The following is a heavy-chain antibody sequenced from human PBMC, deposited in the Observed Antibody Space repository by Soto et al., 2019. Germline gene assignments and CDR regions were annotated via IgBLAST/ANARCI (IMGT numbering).Heavy chain of an antibody. V-gene: IGHV3-30*18. CDR1: GFTFSSYG. Sequence: VQLVESGGGVVQPGRSLRLSCAASGFTFSSYGMHWVRQAPGKGLEWVAVISYDGSNKNYADPVKGRFTISRDNSKNTLYLQMNSLRAEDTAVYYCAKDREYYDFWSGYPDYWGQGTLVTVSS. CDR2: ISYDGSNK. D-gene: IGHD3-3*01. CDR3: AKDREYYDFWSGYPDY. J-gene: IGHJ4*02.